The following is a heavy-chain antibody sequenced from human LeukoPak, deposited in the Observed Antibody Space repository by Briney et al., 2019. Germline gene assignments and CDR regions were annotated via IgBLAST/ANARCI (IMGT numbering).Heavy chain of an antibody. CDR3: ASLYYYDSRGYPDDY. CDR1: GGSISSYY. J-gene: IGHJ4*02. Sequence: SETLSLTCTVSGGSISSYYWSWIRQPPGKGLEWIGYISYSGSTNYNPSLKSRVTISVDTSKNQFSLKLSSVTAADTAVYYCASLYYYDSRGYPDDYWGQGTLVTVSS. D-gene: IGHD3-22*01. V-gene: IGHV4-59*12. CDR2: ISYSGST.